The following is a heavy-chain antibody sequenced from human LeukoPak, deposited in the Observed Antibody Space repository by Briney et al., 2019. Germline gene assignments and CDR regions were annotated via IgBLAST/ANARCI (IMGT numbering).Heavy chain of an antibody. D-gene: IGHD1-1*01. V-gene: IGHV1-24*01. CDR2: VDPEDGAT. CDR1: GYTLTELS. Sequence: ASVKVSCKVSGYTLTELSMHCERQAPGKGPEWMGGVDPEDGATIYAQKLQGRVTITEDTSTDTAYMGLSRLRSEDTVGYYCAKCNWNSHDAFDIWGQGTMVTVS. CDR3: AKCNWNSHDAFDI. J-gene: IGHJ3*02.